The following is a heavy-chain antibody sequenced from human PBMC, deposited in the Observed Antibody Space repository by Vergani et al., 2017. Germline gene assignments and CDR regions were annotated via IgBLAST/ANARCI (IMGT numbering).Heavy chain of an antibody. CDR1: GGTFSSYA. Sequence: QVQLVQSGAEVKKPGSSVKVSCKASGGTFSSYAISWVRQAPGQGLEWMGWINPNSGGTNYAQKFQGRVTITADESTSTAYMELSSLRSEDTAVYYCARNRYSGSYDGYWGQGTLVTVSS. CDR2: INPNSGGT. D-gene: IGHD1-26*01. V-gene: IGHV1-69*01. CDR3: ARNRYSGSYDGY. J-gene: IGHJ4*02.